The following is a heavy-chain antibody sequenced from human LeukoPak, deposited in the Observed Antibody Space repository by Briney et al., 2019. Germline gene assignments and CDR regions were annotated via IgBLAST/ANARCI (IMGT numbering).Heavy chain of an antibody. Sequence: ASVKVSCKASGYTFTSYDINWVRQATGQGLEWMGWMNPNSGNTGYAQKFQGRATMTRNTSISTAYKELSSLRSEDTAVYYCARVSKRRGYSYWGQGTLVTVSS. J-gene: IGHJ4*02. CDR1: GYTFTSYD. CDR2: MNPNSGNT. V-gene: IGHV1-8*01. D-gene: IGHD5-18*01. CDR3: ARVSKRRGYSY.